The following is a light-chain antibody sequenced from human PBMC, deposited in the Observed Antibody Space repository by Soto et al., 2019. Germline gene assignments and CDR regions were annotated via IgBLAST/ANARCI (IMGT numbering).Light chain of an antibody. CDR1: QSVHNY. Sequence: SVLPQFAATLSLSPWDRAALSCKASQSVHNYLAWYQQEPGQAPRLLIYGASNRAAGIPARFSGSGSGTDFTLTISSLEPEDFAVYYCQQRSNWWTFGQGTKVDIK. CDR3: QQRSNWWT. J-gene: IGKJ1*01. V-gene: IGKV3-11*01. CDR2: GAS.